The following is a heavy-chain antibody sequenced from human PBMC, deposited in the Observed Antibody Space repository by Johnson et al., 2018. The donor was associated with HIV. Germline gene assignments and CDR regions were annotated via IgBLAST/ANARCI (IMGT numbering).Heavy chain of an antibody. V-gene: IGHV3-30*02. CDR1: GFTFSSYG. CDR2: IRYDGSNK. Sequence: VQLVESGGGLVQPGWSLRLSCAASGFTFSSYGMHLVRQAPGKGLEWVAFIRYDGSNKYYADSVKGRFTISRDNSKNTLYLQMNSLRAEDTAVYYCAKSPFDGVRGLEGDAFDIWCQGTMVTVS. D-gene: IGHD3-10*01. CDR3: AKSPFDGVRGLEGDAFDI. J-gene: IGHJ3*02.